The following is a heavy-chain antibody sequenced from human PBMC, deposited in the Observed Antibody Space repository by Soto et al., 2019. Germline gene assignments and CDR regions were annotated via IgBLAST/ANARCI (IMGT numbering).Heavy chain of an antibody. Sequence: SETLSLTCTVSGGSVSSGSHYWSWIRQPPGMGLEWIGDFYYSGSTNYNPSLKSRVTISVDTSKNQFSLKLSSVTAADTAVYYCARGKNVVTSTIPGGFDYWGQGTLVTVSS. D-gene: IGHD2-2*02. V-gene: IGHV4-61*01. CDR1: GGSVSSGSHY. CDR3: ARGKNVVTSTIPGGFDY. CDR2: FYYSGST. J-gene: IGHJ4*02.